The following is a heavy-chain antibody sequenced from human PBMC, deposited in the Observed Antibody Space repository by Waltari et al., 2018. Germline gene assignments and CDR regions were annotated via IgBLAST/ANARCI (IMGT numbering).Heavy chain of an antibody. CDR3: AREDYQGFDY. V-gene: IGHV3-33*01. J-gene: IGHJ4*02. D-gene: IGHD3-10*01. Sequence: VHLVESGEAVVQPGRSRRLSCAPSASPLRRYRMHRVRQAPGKGLEWVAVIWYDGSHKYYADSVKGRFTISRDNSKNTLYLQMNSLRAEDTAVYYCAREDYQGFDYWGQGTLVTVSS. CDR1: ASPLRRYR. CDR2: IWYDGSHK.